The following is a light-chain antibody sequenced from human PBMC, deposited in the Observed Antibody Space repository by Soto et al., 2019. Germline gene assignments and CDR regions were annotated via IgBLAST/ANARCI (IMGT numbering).Light chain of an antibody. V-gene: IGKV3-20*01. CDR3: QQYGSSGT. Sequence: EIVLTQFPATLSLSPGERATLCCRASQSVSNNYLAWYQQKPGQAPRLLIYGASNRATGIPDRFSGSGSGTDFTLTISRLEPEDFAVYYCQQYGSSGTFGQGTKVDI. CDR1: QSVSNNY. J-gene: IGKJ1*01. CDR2: GAS.